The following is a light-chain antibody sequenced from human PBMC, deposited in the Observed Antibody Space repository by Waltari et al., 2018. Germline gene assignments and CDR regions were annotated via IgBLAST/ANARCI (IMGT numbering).Light chain of an antibody. V-gene: IGKV3-20*01. CDR2: GAS. J-gene: IGKJ2*03. CDR3: QHYGTSPPRYS. CDR1: QSVGSSH. Sequence: IVLTPSPGTLSLSPGERATLSCRASQSVGSSHLAWYQQKPDQAPRLLIYGASNRATGIPDRFSGSGSGTGFTLTISRLEPEDFAVYYCQHYGTSPPRYSFGQGTKLEIK.